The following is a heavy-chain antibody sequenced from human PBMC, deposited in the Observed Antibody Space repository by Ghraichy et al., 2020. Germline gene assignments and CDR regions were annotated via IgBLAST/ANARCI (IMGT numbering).Heavy chain of an antibody. CDR2: IRYDGSDL. J-gene: IGHJ4*02. Sequence: AGSLRLSCAASGFIFSYYGMHWVRQAPGKGLEWVAFIRYDGSDLYYADSVKGRFTISRDSSKNTLYLQMNSLRAEDTAVYYCAKDRSSIVVVPAAGTVFDYWGQGTLVTVSS. CDR3: AKDRSSIVVVPAAGTVFDY. CDR1: GFIFSYYG. V-gene: IGHV3-30*02. D-gene: IGHD2-2*01.